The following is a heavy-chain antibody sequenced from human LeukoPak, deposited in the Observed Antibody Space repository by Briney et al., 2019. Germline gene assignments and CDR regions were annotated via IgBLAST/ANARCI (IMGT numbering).Heavy chain of an antibody. CDR1: GFTFSSYA. J-gene: IGHJ5*02. CDR3: AKAHRAAAGIFRNWFDP. Sequence: GGSLTLSCAASGFTFSSYAMSGLRPAPGKERAGVSAVSGSGGSTYYADSVKGRFPSSRDNSKNTLYVQMNSLRAEDTAVYYCAKAHRAAAGIFRNWFDPWGQGTLVTVSS. D-gene: IGHD6-13*01. V-gene: IGHV3-23*01. CDR2: VSGSGGST.